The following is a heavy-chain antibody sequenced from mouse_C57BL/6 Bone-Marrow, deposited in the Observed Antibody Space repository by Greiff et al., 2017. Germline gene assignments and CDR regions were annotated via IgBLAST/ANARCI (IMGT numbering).Heavy chain of an antibody. CDR3: ARLTGPYYFDY. Sequence: VQLQQSGAELMKPGASVKLSCKATGYTFTGYWIEWVKQRPGHGLEWIGEILPGSGSTNSNEKFKGKATFTADTSSNTAYMQLSSLTTEDSAIYYCARLTGPYYFDYWGQGTTLTVSS. V-gene: IGHV1-9*01. D-gene: IGHD4-1*01. CDR2: ILPGSGST. J-gene: IGHJ2*01. CDR1: GYTFTGYW.